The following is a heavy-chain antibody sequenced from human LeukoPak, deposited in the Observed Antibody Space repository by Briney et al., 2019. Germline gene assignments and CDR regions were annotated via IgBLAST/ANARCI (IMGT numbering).Heavy chain of an antibody. CDR2: ISGSGGST. Sequence: GGSLRLSCAASGFTFSSYAMSWVRQAPGKGLEWVSAISGSGGSTYYADSVKGRFTISRDNSKNTLYLQMNSLRAEGTAVYYCASTGDYGDYARDYWGQGTLVTVSS. D-gene: IGHD4-17*01. J-gene: IGHJ4*02. CDR3: ASTGDYGDYARDY. CDR1: GFTFSSYA. V-gene: IGHV3-23*01.